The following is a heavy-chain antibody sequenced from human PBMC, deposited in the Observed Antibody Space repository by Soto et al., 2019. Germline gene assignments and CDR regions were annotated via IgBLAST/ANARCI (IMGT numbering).Heavy chain of an antibody. V-gene: IGHV4-59*01. J-gene: IGHJ4*02. Sequence: SETLSLTCTVSGGSISSYYWSWIRQPPGKGLEWIGYIYYSGSTNYNPSLKSRVTISVDTSKNQFSLKLSSVTAADTAVYYCARYVSGDYGFDYWGQGTLVTVSS. CDR1: GGSISSYY. CDR3: ARYVSGDYGFDY. D-gene: IGHD4-17*01. CDR2: IYYSGST.